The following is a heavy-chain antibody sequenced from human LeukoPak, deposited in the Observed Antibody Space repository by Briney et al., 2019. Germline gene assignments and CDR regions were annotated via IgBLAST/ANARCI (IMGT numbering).Heavy chain of an antibody. D-gene: IGHD4-17*01. V-gene: IGHV3-9*03. CDR1: GFTFHDYA. CDR2: ISWNSGNI. Sequence: GGSLRLSCAASGFTFHDYAMHWVRQAPGKGLEWVSGISWNSGNIVYADSVKGRFTISRDNAKNSLYLQMDSLRAEDVALYYCAKGQTIITMTTFDYWGQGTLVTVSS. J-gene: IGHJ4*02. CDR3: AKGQTIITMTTFDY.